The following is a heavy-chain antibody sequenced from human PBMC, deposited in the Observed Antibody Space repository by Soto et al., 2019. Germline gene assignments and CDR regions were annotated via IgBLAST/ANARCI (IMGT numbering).Heavy chain of an antibody. J-gene: IGHJ3*02. D-gene: IGHD3-22*01. CDR1: GFTFGDYS. CDR2: IRSKTYGGTT. CDR3: TRVLGYHYDTAHI. V-gene: IGHV3-49*04. Sequence: GGSLRLSCAASGFTFGDYSTSWVRQAPGKGLEWVGFIRSKTYGGTTQYAASVKGRFTISRDNPKSIAYLQMNSLKTEDTAVYYCTRVLGYHYDTAHIWGQGTMVTVSS.